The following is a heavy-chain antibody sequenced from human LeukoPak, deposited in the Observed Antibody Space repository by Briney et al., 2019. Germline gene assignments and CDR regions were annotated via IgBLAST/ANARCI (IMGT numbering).Heavy chain of an antibody. CDR1: GGSISSSSYY. CDR2: IYYGGST. D-gene: IGHD2-15*01. Sequence: AETLSLTCTVSGGSISSSSYYWGWVRQPPGKGVEWIGSIYYGGSTYYNPSLKSRVTISVDTSKNQFSLKLSSVTAADTAVYYCARGGPGCSGGSCHYWGQGTLVTVSS. J-gene: IGHJ4*02. V-gene: IGHV4-39*07. CDR3: ARGGPGCSGGSCHY.